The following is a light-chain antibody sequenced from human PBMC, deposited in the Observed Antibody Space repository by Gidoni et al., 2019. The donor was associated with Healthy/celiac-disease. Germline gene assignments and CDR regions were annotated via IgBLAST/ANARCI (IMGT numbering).Light chain of an antibody. J-gene: IGKJ1*01. Sequence: IQMTQSTSSLSASVGDRVTITCRASQSISSYLNWYQQKPGKAPKLLIYAASSLQSGVPSRFSGSGSGTDFTLTISRLQPEDFATYYCQQSYRTSWTFGQXTKVEIK. V-gene: IGKV1-39*01. CDR2: AAS. CDR1: QSISSY. CDR3: QQSYRTSWT.